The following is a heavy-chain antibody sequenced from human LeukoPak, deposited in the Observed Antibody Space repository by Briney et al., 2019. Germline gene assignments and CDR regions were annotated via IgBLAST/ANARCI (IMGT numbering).Heavy chain of an antibody. CDR2: IKQDGSEK. CDR3: ARGEYYYDGGY. CDR1: GFTVSSYW. D-gene: IGHD3-22*01. Sequence: GGSLRLSCAASGFTVSSYWMSWVRQAPGKGLEWVANIKQDGSEKYYVDSVKGRFTISRDNARNSLFLQMNSLRAEEPAVYYCARGEYYYDGGYWGQGTLVTVSS. V-gene: IGHV3-7*04. J-gene: IGHJ4*02.